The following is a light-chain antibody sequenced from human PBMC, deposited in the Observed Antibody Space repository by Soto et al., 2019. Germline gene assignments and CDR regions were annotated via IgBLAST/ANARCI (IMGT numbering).Light chain of an antibody. J-gene: IGKJ5*01. Sequence: DIQMTQSPSSLSASVGDRVTITCQASQDISDRLNWYQQKPGKPPKLLIYSASNLETGVPSRFSGIGSGTDFTFTISSLQPEDIATYYCQQYDNLLIPFGQGTRLEIK. V-gene: IGKV1-33*01. CDR2: SAS. CDR3: QQYDNLLIP. CDR1: QDISDR.